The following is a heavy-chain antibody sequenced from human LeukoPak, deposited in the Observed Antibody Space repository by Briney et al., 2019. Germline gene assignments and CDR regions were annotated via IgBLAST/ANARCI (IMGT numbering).Heavy chain of an antibody. CDR2: ISSSSSYI. D-gene: IGHD6-13*01. CDR3: ARGIYQQLVQGYYFDY. V-gene: IGHV3-21*01. Sequence: GGSLRLSCAASGFTFSSYSMNWVRQAPGKGLEWVSSISSSSSYIYYADSVKGRFTISRDNAKNSLYLQMNSLRAEDTAVYYCARGIYQQLVQGYYFDYWGQGTLVTVSS. CDR1: GFTFSSYS. J-gene: IGHJ4*02.